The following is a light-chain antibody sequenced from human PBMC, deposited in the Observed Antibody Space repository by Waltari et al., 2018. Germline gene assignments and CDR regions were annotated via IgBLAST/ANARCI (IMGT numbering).Light chain of an antibody. V-gene: IGKV3-15*01. CDR1: QSVSSN. Sequence: IVMTPSPATLSVSPGARATLSCRASQSVSSNFAWYQQKPGQAPRLLIYGASTRATGIPARFSGSGSGTEFTLTISSLQSEDFAVYYCQQYNNWPFTFGQGTKLEIK. CDR2: GAS. J-gene: IGKJ2*01. CDR3: QQYNNWPFT.